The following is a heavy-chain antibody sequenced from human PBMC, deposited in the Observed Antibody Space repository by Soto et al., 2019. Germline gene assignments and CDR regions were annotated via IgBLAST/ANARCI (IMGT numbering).Heavy chain of an antibody. J-gene: IGHJ4*02. D-gene: IGHD3-10*01. CDR1: GGTFSSYT. CDR3: ARSYGSGSRPFDY. CDR2: IIPILGMS. Sequence: QVQLVQSGAEVKMPGSSVKVSCKASGGTFSSYTINWVRQAPGHGLEWMGRIIPILGMSTYAQKFQGRVTIIADKSTSTAYMQLSSLTSEDTAIYYCARSYGSGSRPFDYWGQGTLVTVSS. V-gene: IGHV1-69*02.